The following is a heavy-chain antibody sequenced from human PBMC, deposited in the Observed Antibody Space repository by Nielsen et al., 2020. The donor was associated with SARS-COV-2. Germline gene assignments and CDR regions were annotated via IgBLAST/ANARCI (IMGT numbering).Heavy chain of an antibody. D-gene: IGHD2-21*02. CDR3: ARDPISCGGDCFPDD. CDR2: IWYDGSNK. CDR1: GFTFSSYG. V-gene: IGHV3-33*01. J-gene: IGHJ4*02. Sequence: GESLKISCAASGFTFSSYGMHWVRQAPGKGLEWVAVIWYDGSNKYYADSVKGRFTISRDNSKNSLYLQMNSLRAEDTAVYYCARDPISCGGDCFPDDWGQGTLVTVSS.